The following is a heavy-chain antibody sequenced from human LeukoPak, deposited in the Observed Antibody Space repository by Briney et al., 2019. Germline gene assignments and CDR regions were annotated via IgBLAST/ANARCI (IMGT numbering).Heavy chain of an antibody. CDR3: ARSAVRGVACDY. V-gene: IGHV3-48*01. Sequence: GGSLRLSCAASGFTFSGFSMHWVRQAPGKGLEWLSYISTSSRSTYYADSVKGRSTISRDNAKNTLLLDMHSLRPGDSAVYYCARSAVRGVACDYWGQGTLLTVSS. D-gene: IGHD3-10*01. CDR1: GFTFSGFS. CDR2: ISTSSRST. J-gene: IGHJ4*02.